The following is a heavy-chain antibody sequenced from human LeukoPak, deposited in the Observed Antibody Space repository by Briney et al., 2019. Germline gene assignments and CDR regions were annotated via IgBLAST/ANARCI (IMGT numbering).Heavy chain of an antibody. CDR3: ARGFAGSYFGVYYYYGMDV. CDR1: GGSISSYY. Sequence: NPSETLSLTCTVSGGSISSYYWSWIRQPAGKGLEWIGRIYTSGSTNYNPSLKSRVTMSVDTSKNQFSLKLSSVTAADTAVYYCARGFAGSYFGVYYYYGMDVWGQGTTVTVSS. CDR2: IYTSGST. J-gene: IGHJ6*02. V-gene: IGHV4-4*07. D-gene: IGHD1-26*01.